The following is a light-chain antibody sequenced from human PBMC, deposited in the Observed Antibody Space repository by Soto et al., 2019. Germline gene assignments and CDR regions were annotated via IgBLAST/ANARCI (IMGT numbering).Light chain of an antibody. CDR2: STN. V-gene: IGLV7-43*01. J-gene: IGLJ3*02. CDR3: LRHTGSLWV. CDR1: TGPVTSGYF. Sequence: QTVVTQEPSLTVSPGGAVTLTCASSTGPVTSGYFPNWFQQKPGQAPRSLLYSTNNKHSRTPARFSGSLLGGKAALTLSDVRPEDEADYDCLRHTGSLWVFGGGTKLTVL.